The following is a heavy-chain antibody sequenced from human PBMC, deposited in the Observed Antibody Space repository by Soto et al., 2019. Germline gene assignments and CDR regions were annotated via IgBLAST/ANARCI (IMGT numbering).Heavy chain of an antibody. CDR2: VNWNGGNS. Sequence: EVQLVQSGGSVVRPGGSPRLSCTASGFNFDDYGMAWVRQFPGKGLEWVSGVNWNGGNSGYADSVKGRFTISRDNIKNTLYLHMNSLRAGDTAFYYCVRALSGHDHFFDSWGLGTLVTVST. J-gene: IGHJ4*02. V-gene: IGHV3-20*04. CDR3: VRALSGHDHFFDS. CDR1: GFNFDDYG. D-gene: IGHD5-12*01.